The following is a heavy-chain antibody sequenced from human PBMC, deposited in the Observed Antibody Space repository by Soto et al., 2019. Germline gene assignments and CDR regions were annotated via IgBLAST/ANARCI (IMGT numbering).Heavy chain of an antibody. CDR1: GFTFSSCT. CDR2: ISPSTSHI. CDR3: SGCSGGACHQNYGMDV. Sequence: EVHLVESGGGLVKPGGSLRLSCAVSGFTFSSCTMNWVRQAPGKGLEWVSSISPSTSHIYYADSVKGRFTISRDNAKNSLFIQMRSLRAEDTAVYYCSGCSGGACHQNYGMDVWGQGTTVTVSS. V-gene: IGHV3-21*01. D-gene: IGHD2-15*01. J-gene: IGHJ6*02.